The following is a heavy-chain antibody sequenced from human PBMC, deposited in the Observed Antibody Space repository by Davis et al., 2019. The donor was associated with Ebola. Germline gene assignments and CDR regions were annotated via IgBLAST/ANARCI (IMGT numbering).Heavy chain of an antibody. Sequence: PGGSLRLSCAASGFTFSSYWMSWVRQAPGKGLEWVSAISGSGGSTYYADSVKGRFTISRDNSKNTLYLQMNSLRAEDTAVYYCAKGGVYYTYYYGMDVWGQGTTVTVSS. CDR2: ISGSGGST. CDR1: GFTFSSYW. J-gene: IGHJ6*02. CDR3: AKGGVYYTYYYGMDV. D-gene: IGHD3-22*01. V-gene: IGHV3-23*01.